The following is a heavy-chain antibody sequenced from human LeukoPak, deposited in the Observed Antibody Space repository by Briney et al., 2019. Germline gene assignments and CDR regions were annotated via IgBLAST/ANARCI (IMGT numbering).Heavy chain of an antibody. CDR3: AKRNDYYDSSGYYLQGGAFDI. CDR1: GFTFSSYA. CDR2: ISGSGGST. D-gene: IGHD3-22*01. V-gene: IGHV3-23*01. Sequence: GGSLRLSCAASGFTFSSYAMSWVRQAPGKGLEWVSAISGSGGSTYYADSVKGRFTISRDNSKNTLYLQMNSLRAEDTAVYYCAKRNDYYDSSGYYLQGGAFDIWGQGTMVTVSS. J-gene: IGHJ3*02.